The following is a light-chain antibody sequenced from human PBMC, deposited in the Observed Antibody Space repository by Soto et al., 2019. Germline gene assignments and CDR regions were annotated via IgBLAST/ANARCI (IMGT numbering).Light chain of an antibody. CDR3: QQYGSSPVPFT. Sequence: EIVLTQSPGTLSLSPGERATLSCRASQSVSSSYLAWYQQKPGQAPRLLIYGASSRATGIPDRFSGSGSGTDFTLTISRLEPEDFAVYYCQQYGSSPVPFTFGPGTKVDIK. CDR2: GAS. V-gene: IGKV3-20*01. J-gene: IGKJ3*01. CDR1: QSVSSSY.